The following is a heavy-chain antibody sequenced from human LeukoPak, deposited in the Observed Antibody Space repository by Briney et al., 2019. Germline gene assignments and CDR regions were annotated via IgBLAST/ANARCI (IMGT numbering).Heavy chain of an antibody. D-gene: IGHD2-2*01. Sequence: ASLKASCQAPPYTFPSYSINWARHTPLQGLDWMPIINPSRGTTSFAQKYHRRITMTRDTSTSTAYMELRRKRSDDTAVYYLAREPGRYEDIVVVPAATYNWFDPWGQGTLVGVSS. CDR3: AREPGRYEDIVVVPAATYNWFDP. V-gene: IGHV1-46*01. J-gene: IGHJ5*02. CDR2: INPSRGTT. CDR1: PYTFPSYS.